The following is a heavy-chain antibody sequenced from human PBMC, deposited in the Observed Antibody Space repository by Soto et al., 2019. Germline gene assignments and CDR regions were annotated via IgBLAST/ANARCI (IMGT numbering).Heavy chain of an antibody. V-gene: IGHV1-2*06. CDR2: INPNSGGT. D-gene: IGHD3-16*01. J-gene: IGHJ4*02. CDR1: GYTFRDYY. Sequence: ALGRLSCEASGYTFRDYYIHWVRQSPRQGLEWMGRINPNSGGTKYAPTFQRGVTMTRDTSITTAYMELRGRRSGATAVYYRASEPAPAKPEGVDFWAQGTLVTVSS. CDR3: ASEPAPAKPEGVDF.